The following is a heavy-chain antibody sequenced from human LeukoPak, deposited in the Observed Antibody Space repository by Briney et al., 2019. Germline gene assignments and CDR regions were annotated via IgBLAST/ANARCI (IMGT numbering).Heavy chain of an antibody. CDR1: GGSISSYY. J-gene: IGHJ5*02. CDR3: AREWSPHYDILTGRGWFDP. V-gene: IGHV4-59*01. CDR2: IYYSGST. D-gene: IGHD3-9*01. Sequence: SETLSLTCTVSGGSISSYYWSWIRQPPGKGLEWIGYIYYSGSTSYNPSLKSRVTISVDTSKNQFSLKLSSVTAADTAVYYCAREWSPHYDILTGRGWFDPWGQRTLVTVSS.